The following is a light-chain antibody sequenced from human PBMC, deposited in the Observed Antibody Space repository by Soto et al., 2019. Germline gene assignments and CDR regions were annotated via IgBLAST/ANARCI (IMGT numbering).Light chain of an antibody. CDR2: AAS. Sequence: DIQMTQSPSSLSASVGDIVTITCRASQGISNYLAWYQQKPGKVPKLLIYAASTLQSGVPSRFSGSGSGTDFTLTISSLQPEDVATYYCQKYNSAPPYTFGQGTKLEIK. J-gene: IGKJ2*01. CDR3: QKYNSAPPYT. CDR1: QGISNY. V-gene: IGKV1-27*01.